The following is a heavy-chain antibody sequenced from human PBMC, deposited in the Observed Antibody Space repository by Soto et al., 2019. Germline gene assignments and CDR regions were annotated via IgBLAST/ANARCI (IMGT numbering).Heavy chain of an antibody. CDR2: IDHSGST. D-gene: IGHD1-26*01. CDR3: ARRGGGNYPFYFDY. J-gene: IGHJ4*02. V-gene: IGHV4-34*01. CDR1: GGSFSGYY. Sequence: QVQLQQWGAGLLKPSETLSLTCGVYGGSFSGYYWSWIRQPPGKGLERIGEIDHSGSTHYNPSLKSRVSKSVDTSKGPFSLKLGFVTAADTAVYYCARRGGGNYPFYFDYWGQGALFTVSS.